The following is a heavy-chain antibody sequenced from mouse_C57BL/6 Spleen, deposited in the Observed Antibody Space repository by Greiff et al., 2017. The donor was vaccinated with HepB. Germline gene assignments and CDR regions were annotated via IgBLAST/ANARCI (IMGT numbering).Heavy chain of an antibody. V-gene: IGHV14-4*01. CDR3: TTGGNYYYAMDY. J-gene: IGHJ4*01. Sequence: VQLQQSGAELVRPGASVKLSCTASGFNFKDYYMNWVKQRPEQGLEWIGRIDPGNGDTEYASKFQGKATITADTSSNTAYLQLSSLTSEDTAVYYCTTGGNYYYAMDYWGQGTSVTVSS. D-gene: IGHD2-1*01. CDR2: IDPGNGDT. CDR1: GFNFKDYY.